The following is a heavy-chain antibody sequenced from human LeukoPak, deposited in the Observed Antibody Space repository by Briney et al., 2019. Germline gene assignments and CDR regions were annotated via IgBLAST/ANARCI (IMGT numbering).Heavy chain of an antibody. CDR2: IYYSGTV. CDR1: GGSISSGGYY. CDR3: ARAPVGPSRQWKTHFDY. J-gene: IGHJ4*02. Sequence: SETLSLTCAVSGGSISSGGYYWSWIRQHPGKGLEWIGYIYYSGTVYYNPSLKSRVSISVDMSKNQFSLNLRSVTAADTAVYYCARAPVGPSRQWKTHFDYWGQGTLVTVSS. D-gene: IGHD1-26*01. V-gene: IGHV4-31*11.